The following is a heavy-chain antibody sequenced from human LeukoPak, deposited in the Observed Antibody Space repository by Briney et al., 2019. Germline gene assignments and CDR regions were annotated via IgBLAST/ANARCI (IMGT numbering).Heavy chain of an antibody. Sequence: GGSLRLSCAASGFTFSSYEMNWVRQAPGKGLEWVSYISSSGSTIYYADSVKGRFTTSRDDAKNSLYLQMNSLRAEDTAVYYCAELGITMIGGVWGKGTTVTISS. D-gene: IGHD3-10*02. J-gene: IGHJ6*04. CDR3: AELGITMIGGV. V-gene: IGHV3-48*03. CDR1: GFTFSSYE. CDR2: ISSSGSTI.